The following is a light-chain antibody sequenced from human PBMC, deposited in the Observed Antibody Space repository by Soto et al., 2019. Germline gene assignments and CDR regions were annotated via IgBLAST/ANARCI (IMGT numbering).Light chain of an antibody. J-gene: IGKJ4*01. CDR3: ERYCSPPVS. CDR2: WAS. CDR1: QSVLFTSNNKNY. Sequence: LVERASIKSESSQSVLFTSNNKNYLAWYQQKPGQPPKLLLSWASARESGVPERFSVSGSGTLFALCISSRHSEDAAVYNYERYCSPPVSFAGGTRVDIK. V-gene: IGKV4-1*01.